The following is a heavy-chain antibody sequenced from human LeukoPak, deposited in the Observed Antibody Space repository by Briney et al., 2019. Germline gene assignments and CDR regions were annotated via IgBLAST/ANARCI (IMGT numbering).Heavy chain of an antibody. V-gene: IGHV3-23*01. J-gene: IGHJ4*02. CDR2: LSGYCDST. CDR3: VKGLRSSGYSLFDY. D-gene: IGHD3-22*01. CDR1: GFTFSNYA. Sequence: GGSLRLSCADSGFTFSNYAMNWVRQAPAKGLEWVSALSGYCDSTYYADSVKGRFTTSRDNSKNTLYLQKNSLRAEDTAVYYCVKGLRSSGYSLFDYWGQGTLVTVSS.